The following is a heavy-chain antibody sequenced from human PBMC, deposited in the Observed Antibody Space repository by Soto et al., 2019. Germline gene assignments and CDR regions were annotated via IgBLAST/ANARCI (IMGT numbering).Heavy chain of an antibody. J-gene: IGHJ6*02. CDR3: TRGAEYYDFWSGYPQPYYYYGMDV. D-gene: IGHD3-3*01. CDR1: GFTFGDYA. CDR2: IRSKAYGGTT. Sequence: GGSLRLSCTASGFTFGDYAMSWVRQAPGKGLEWVGFIRSKAYGGTTEYAASVKGRFTISRDDSKSIAYLQMNSLKTEDTAVYYCTRGAEYYDFWSGYPQPYYYYGMDVWGQGTTVTVYS. V-gene: IGHV3-49*04.